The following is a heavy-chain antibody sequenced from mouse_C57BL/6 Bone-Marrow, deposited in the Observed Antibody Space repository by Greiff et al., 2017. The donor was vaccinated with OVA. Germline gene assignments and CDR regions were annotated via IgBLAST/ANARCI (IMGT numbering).Heavy chain of an antibody. D-gene: IGHD3-3*01. CDR1: GYSITSGY. CDR3: ARWRDVRDFDY. V-gene: IGHV3-8*01. Sequence: VQLKESGPGLAKPSQTLSLTCSVTGYSITSGYWNWIRKFPGNKLEYMGYISYSGSTYYNPSLKSRISITRDTSKNQYYLQLNSVTTEDTATYYCARWRDVRDFDYWGQGTTLTVSS. J-gene: IGHJ2*01. CDR2: ISYSGST.